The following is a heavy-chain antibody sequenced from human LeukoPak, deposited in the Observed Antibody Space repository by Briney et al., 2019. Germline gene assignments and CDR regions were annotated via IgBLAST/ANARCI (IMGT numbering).Heavy chain of an antibody. CDR3: ARGYDIDV. CDR1: GGSVSSGTYY. Sequence: SETLSLTCTVSGGSVSSGTYYWTWIRQPPGKELEYIGYIYTSGSTKYNPSLKSRATISLDTSKNQFSLKLTSVTAADTALFFCARGYDIDVWGQGTTVTVSS. V-gene: IGHV4-61*01. J-gene: IGHJ6*02. CDR2: IYTSGST.